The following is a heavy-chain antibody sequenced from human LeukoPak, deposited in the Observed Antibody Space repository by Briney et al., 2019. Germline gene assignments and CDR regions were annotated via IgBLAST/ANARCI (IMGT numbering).Heavy chain of an antibody. Sequence: PGGSLRLSCAASGFTFSSYWMHWVRQAPGKGLVWVSRINSDGSSTSYADSVKGRFTISRDNPKNTLYLQMNSLGPDDTALYYCARDRDIAAAGVGNTFDIWGQGTMVTVSS. CDR2: INSDGSST. CDR1: GFTFSSYW. CDR3: ARDRDIAAAGVGNTFDI. V-gene: IGHV3-74*01. J-gene: IGHJ3*02. D-gene: IGHD6-13*01.